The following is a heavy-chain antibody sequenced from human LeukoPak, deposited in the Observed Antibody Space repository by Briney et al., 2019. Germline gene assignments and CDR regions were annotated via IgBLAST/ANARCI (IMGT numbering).Heavy chain of an antibody. D-gene: IGHD3-22*01. J-gene: IGHJ4*02. CDR2: IYPGDSDT. Sequence: GESLKISCKGSGYSFTSYWIGWVHQMPGKGLEWMGIIYPGDSDTRYSPSFQGQVTISADKSISTAYLQWSSLKASDTAMYYCARQSPDSSGYSYYFDYWGQGTLVTVSS. CDR1: GYSFTSYW. CDR3: ARQSPDSSGYSYYFDY. V-gene: IGHV5-51*07.